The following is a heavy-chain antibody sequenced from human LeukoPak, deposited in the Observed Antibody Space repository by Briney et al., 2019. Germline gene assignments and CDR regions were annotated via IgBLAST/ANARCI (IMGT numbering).Heavy chain of an antibody. CDR1: GGSISSYY. J-gene: IGHJ4*02. CDR2: IYYSGST. CDR3: ARDVRGGYYFDY. V-gene: IGHV4-59*01. D-gene: IGHD3-10*02. Sequence: SETLSLTCTVSGGSISSYYWSWIRQPPGTGLEWIGYIYYSGSTNYNPSLKSRVTISVDTSRNQFSLKLSSVTAADTAVYYCARDVRGGYYFDYWGQGTLVTVSS.